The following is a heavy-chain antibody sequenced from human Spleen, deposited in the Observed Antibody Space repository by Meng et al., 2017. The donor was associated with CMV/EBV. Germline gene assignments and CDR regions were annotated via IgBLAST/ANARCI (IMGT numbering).Heavy chain of an antibody. Sequence: GESLKISCAASGFTFSVYSIHWVRQAPGKGLVWVSRINSDGSSTSYADSVKGRFTISRDNAKNTLYLQMNSLRVEDTAVYWCAREYNAWGQGTLVTVSS. CDR3: AREYNA. J-gene: IGHJ5*02. D-gene: IGHD5-24*01. CDR1: GFTFSVYS. V-gene: IGHV3-74*01. CDR2: INSDGSST.